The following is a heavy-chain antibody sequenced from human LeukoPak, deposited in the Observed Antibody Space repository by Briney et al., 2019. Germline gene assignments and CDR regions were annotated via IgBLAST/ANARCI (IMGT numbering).Heavy chain of an antibody. CDR3: ATNAKTYGSGAYCPPDY. D-gene: IGHD3-10*01. J-gene: IGHJ4*02. V-gene: IGHV4-39*01. Sequence: SETLSLTCTVSGGSISSSSYYWGWIRQPPGRGLEWIGSIYYSGSTYYNPSLKSRVTISVDTSKNQFSLKLSSVAAADTAVYYCATNAKTYGSGAYCPPDYWGQGTLVTVSS. CDR1: GGSISSSSYY. CDR2: IYYSGST.